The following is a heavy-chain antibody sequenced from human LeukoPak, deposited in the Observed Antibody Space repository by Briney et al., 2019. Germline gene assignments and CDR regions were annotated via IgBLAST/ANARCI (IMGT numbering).Heavy chain of an antibody. J-gene: IGHJ4*02. Sequence: PGGSLRLSCAASGVTFSSYGMSWVRQAPGKGLEWVSAISGSGDSTYYAHSVKGRFTISRDNSKNTLYLQMNSLRAEDTAVYYCATDPLAYYYDTSAYYLGYWGQGTLVTVSS. D-gene: IGHD3-22*01. CDR3: ATDPLAYYYDTSAYYLGY. CDR1: GVTFSSYG. CDR2: ISGSGDST. V-gene: IGHV3-23*01.